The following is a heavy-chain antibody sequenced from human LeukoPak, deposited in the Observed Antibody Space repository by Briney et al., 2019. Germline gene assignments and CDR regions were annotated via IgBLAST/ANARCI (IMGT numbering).Heavy chain of an antibody. CDR3: ARESSSVSAFDI. Sequence: GGSLRLSCAASGFTFSSYSMNWVRQAPGKGLVWVSRINSDGSSTSYADSVKGRFTISRDNAKNTLYLQMNSLRAEDTAVYYCARESSSVSAFDIWGQGTMVTVSS. CDR1: GFTFSSYS. CDR2: INSDGSST. J-gene: IGHJ3*02. V-gene: IGHV3-74*01. D-gene: IGHD2-2*01.